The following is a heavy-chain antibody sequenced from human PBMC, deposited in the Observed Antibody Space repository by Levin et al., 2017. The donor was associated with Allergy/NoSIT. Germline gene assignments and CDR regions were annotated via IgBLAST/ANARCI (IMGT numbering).Heavy chain of an antibody. CDR3: AKVDTAMPDY. D-gene: IGHD5-18*01. CDR1: GFTFSSYA. J-gene: IGHJ4*02. CDR2: ISGSGGST. Sequence: GESLKISCAASGFTFSSYAMSWVRQAPGKGLEWVSAISGSGGSTYYADSVKGRFTISRDNSKNTLYLQMNSLRAEDTAVYYCAKVDTAMPDYWGQGTLVTVSS. V-gene: IGHV3-23*01.